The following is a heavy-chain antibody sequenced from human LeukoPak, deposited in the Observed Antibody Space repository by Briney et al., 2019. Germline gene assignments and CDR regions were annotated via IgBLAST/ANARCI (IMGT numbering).Heavy chain of an antibody. V-gene: IGHV3-33*01. D-gene: IGHD5-18*01. J-gene: IGHJ4*02. CDR1: GFTFSSYG. CDR3: ARGGHTAIGY. CDR2: IWYDGSNK. Sequence: GGSLRLSCAASGFTFSSYGMHWVRQAPGKGLEWVAVIWYDGSNKYYADSVKGRFTVSRDNSKNTPYLQMNSLRAEDTAVYYCARGGHTAIGYWGQGTLVTVSS.